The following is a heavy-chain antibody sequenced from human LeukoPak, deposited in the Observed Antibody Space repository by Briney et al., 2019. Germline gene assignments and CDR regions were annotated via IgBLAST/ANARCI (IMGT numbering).Heavy chain of an antibody. CDR3: AMISGYSLRYFDL. CDR2: IYYSGST. D-gene: IGHD3-22*01. V-gene: IGHV4-4*02. CDR1: GGSISSSDW. Sequence: PSETLSLTCAVSGGSISSSDWRSWVRQPPGKGLEWIGEIYYSGSTNYNPSLKSRVTISVDTSKNQFSLKLSSVTAADTALYYRAMISGYSLRYFDLWGRGTLVTVSS. J-gene: IGHJ2*01.